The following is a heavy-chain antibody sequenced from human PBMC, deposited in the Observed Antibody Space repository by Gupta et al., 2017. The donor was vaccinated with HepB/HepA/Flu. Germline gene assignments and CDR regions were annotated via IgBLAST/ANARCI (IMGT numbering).Heavy chain of an antibody. Sequence: EVQLVESGGGLVQPGGSLRLSCAASGFTFSDHYIDWVRQAPGKGLEWVARSRNKANTYTTEYAASVKGRFTVSRDDSKTSLFLQMNSLKTEDTAVYYCARTTPTSYFDCWGRGTLVTVSS. D-gene: IGHD1-1*01. J-gene: IGHJ4*02. CDR3: ARTTPTSYFDC. CDR2: SRNKANTYTT. CDR1: GFTFSDHY. V-gene: IGHV3-72*01.